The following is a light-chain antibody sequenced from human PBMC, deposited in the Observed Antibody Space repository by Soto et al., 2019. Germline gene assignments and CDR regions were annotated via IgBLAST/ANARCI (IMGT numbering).Light chain of an antibody. V-gene: IGLV1-44*01. Sequence: QSVLTQPPSASGTPGQRVTISCSGSSSNIGSNTVNWYQQLPGTAPNLLFYSNNQRPSGVPDRFSGSKSGTSASLAISGLQSEDEAEYYCAAWDDSLNGLWVFGGGTKVTVL. CDR1: SSNIGSNT. J-gene: IGLJ3*02. CDR2: SNN. CDR3: AAWDDSLNGLWV.